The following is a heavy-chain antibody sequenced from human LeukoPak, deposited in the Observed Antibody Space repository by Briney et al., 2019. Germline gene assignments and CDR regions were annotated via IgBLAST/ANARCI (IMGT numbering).Heavy chain of an antibody. CDR3: ARFAASGEAGSFDY. V-gene: IGHV3-21*01. CDR1: GFTFSSYS. J-gene: IGHJ4*02. D-gene: IGHD6-19*01. Sequence: GGSLRLSCAASGFTFSSYSVNWVRQAPGKGLEWVSSISSSSSYIYYADSVKGRFTISRDNAKNSLYLQMNSLRAEDTAVYYCARFAASGEAGSFDYWGQGTLVTVSS. CDR2: ISSSSSYI.